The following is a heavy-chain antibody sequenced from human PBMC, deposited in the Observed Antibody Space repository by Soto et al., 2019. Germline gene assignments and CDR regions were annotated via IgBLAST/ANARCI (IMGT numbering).Heavy chain of an antibody. CDR1: GGSISSSSYY. D-gene: IGHD1-26*01. J-gene: IGHJ4*02. Sequence: SETLSLTCTVSGGSISSSSYYWGWIRQPPGKGLEWIGSIYYSGSTYYNPSLKSRVTISVDTSKNQSSLKLSSVTAADTAVYYCARSARIVGATTGYYWGQGTLVTVSS. CDR3: ARSARIVGATTGYY. V-gene: IGHV4-39*01. CDR2: IYYSGST.